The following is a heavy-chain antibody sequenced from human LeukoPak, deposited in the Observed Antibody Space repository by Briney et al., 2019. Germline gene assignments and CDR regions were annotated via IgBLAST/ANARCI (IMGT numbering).Heavy chain of an antibody. CDR1: RFTFSSYS. V-gene: IGHV3-21*01. CDR3: ARDEERYYGSGGDYMDV. D-gene: IGHD3-10*01. J-gene: IGHJ6*03. CDR2: ISGTSHYI. Sequence: TGGSLRLSCAASRFTFSSYSMNWVRQAPGKGLEWVSSISGTSHYIYYADSVKGRFTISRDNAKNSLYLQMNGLRAEDTAVYYCARDEERYYGSGGDYMDVWGKGTTVTVSS.